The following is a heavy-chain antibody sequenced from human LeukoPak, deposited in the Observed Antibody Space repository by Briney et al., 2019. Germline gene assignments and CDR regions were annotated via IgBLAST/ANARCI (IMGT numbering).Heavy chain of an antibody. CDR2: ISGSGGST. D-gene: IGHD4-11*01. CDR3: ARALRTYSNYDQYFDY. CDR1: GFTFSSYA. Sequence: PGGSLRLSCAASGFTFSSYAMSWARQAPGKGLEWVSAISGSGGSTYYADSVKGRFTISRDNSKNTLYLQMNSLRAEDTAVYYCARALRTYSNYDQYFDYWGQGTLVTVSS. V-gene: IGHV3-23*01. J-gene: IGHJ4*02.